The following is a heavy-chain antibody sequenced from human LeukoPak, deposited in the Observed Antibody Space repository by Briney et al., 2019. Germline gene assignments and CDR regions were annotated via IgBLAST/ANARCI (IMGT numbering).Heavy chain of an antibody. CDR2: FYYSGSP. V-gene: IGHV4-61*08. CDR1: GGSISSGDYY. D-gene: IGHD2-21*01. CDR3: ARDRWGPGSVGVNAFDI. Sequence: PSETLSLTCTVSGGSISSGDYYWSCIRQPPGKGLECIGYFYYSGSPNYNPSLKSRVTILLDTSKNRFSLKLSSVTAADTAVYYCARDRWGPGSVGVNAFDIWGQGTMVTVSS. J-gene: IGHJ3*02.